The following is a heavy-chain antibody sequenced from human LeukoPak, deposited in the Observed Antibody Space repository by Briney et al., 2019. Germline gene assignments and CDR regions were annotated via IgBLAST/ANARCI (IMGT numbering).Heavy chain of an antibody. CDR1: GYTFTSYE. Sequence: ASVKVSCKASGYTFTSYEINWVRQATGQGLEWMGWMNPNSGNTGYAQKFQGRVTMTRNTSISTAYMELSSLRSEDTAVYYCARGRSSWRTKFNWFDPWGQGTLVTVSS. D-gene: IGHD6-13*01. CDR3: ARGRSSWRTKFNWFDP. J-gene: IGHJ5*02. CDR2: MNPNSGNT. V-gene: IGHV1-8*01.